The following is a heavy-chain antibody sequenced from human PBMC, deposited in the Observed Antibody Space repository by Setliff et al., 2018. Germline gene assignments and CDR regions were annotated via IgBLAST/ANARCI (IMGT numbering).Heavy chain of an antibody. CDR2: IYPGDSDT. CDR1: GYDFSKHW. Sequence: GESLKISCQASGYDFSKHWIGWVRQMPGKGLEWMGVIYPGDSDTRYSPSFQGQVTISADKSSSTAYLQWSSLKASDTAIYYCARGRRDGYKAGFDPWGQGTLVTVSS. CDR3: ARGRRDGYKAGFDP. J-gene: IGHJ5*02. D-gene: IGHD5-12*01. V-gene: IGHV5-51*01.